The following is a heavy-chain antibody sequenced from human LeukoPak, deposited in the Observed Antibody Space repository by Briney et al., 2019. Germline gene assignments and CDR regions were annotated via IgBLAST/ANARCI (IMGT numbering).Heavy chain of an antibody. CDR2: IIPIFGTA. J-gene: IGHJ5*02. CDR3: ARGGDYSNYGSVRFDP. V-gene: IGHV1-69*05. D-gene: IGHD4-11*01. Sequence: ASVRVSCKAPGGTFSSYAISWVRQAPGQGLEWMGRIIPIFGTANYAQKFQGRVTITTDESTSTAYMELSSLRSEDTAVYYCARGGDYSNYGSVRFDPWGQGTLVTVSS. CDR1: GGTFSSYA.